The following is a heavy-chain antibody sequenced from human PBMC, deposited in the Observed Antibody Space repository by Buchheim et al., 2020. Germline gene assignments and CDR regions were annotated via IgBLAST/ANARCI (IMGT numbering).Heavy chain of an antibody. CDR1: GFTFSSYS. Sequence: EVQLVESGGGLVQPGGSLRLSCAASGFTFSSYSMNWVRQAPGKGLEWVSYISSSSSTIYYADSVKGRFSISRDNAKNSLYLQMNSLRDEDTAVYYCARGLPRPRIAVAGTDYWGQGTL. V-gene: IGHV3-48*02. CDR3: ARGLPRPRIAVAGTDY. J-gene: IGHJ4*02. CDR2: ISSSSSTI. D-gene: IGHD6-19*01.